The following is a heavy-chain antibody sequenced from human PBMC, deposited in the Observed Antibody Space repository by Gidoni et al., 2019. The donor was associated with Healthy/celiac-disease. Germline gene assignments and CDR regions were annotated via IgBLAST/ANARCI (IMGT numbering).Heavy chain of an antibody. V-gene: IGHV4-59*01. D-gene: IGHD2-15*01. CDR3: ARDVVVAATPGGYYYGMDV. CDR2: IYYSGST. CDR1: GGSISSYY. Sequence: QVQLQESGPGLVKPSETLSLTSTVSGGSISSYYWSWIRQPPGKGLEWIGYIYYSGSTNYNPSLKSRVTISVDTSKNQFSLKLSSVTAADTDVYYCARDVVVAATPGGYYYGMDVWGQGTTVTVSS. J-gene: IGHJ6*02.